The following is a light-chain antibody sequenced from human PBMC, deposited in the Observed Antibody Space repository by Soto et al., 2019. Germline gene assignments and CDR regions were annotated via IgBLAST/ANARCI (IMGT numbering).Light chain of an antibody. V-gene: IGKV3-20*01. CDR3: HQYYSSIT. CDR2: ASS. J-gene: IGKJ4*01. CDR1: QDVDNNF. Sequence: EIVLTQSTGTLSLSPGEGATVSCRASQDVDNNFLAWYQQRPGQAPRLLIYASSRRATGIPDRFSGSGSGTDFTLTISRVGPEDIAVYFCHQYYSSITFGGGTKVEVK.